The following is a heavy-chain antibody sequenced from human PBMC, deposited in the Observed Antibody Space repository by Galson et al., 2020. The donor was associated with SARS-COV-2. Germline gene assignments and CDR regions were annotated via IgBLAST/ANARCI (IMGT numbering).Heavy chain of an antibody. Sequence: GGSLRLSCAASGFTVSSNYMNWVRQAPGKGLEWVSVIYSGGSTNYADSVKGRFTISRHNSKNTLFLQMNSLRAEDTAVYYCAREVPAERPYSGMDVWRQGTTVTVSS. CDR1: GFTVSSNY. CDR2: IYSGGST. J-gene: IGHJ6*02. V-gene: IGHV3-53*04. CDR3: AREVPAERPYSGMDV. D-gene: IGHD2-2*01.